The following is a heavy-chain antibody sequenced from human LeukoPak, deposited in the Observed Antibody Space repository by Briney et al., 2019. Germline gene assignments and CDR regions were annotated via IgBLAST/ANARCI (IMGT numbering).Heavy chain of an antibody. CDR2: IYSTGST. Sequence: SETLSLTCSVSGVSVNNYYWNWIRQPAGKGLEWIGRIYSTGSTDYNPSLKSRVTMSVDTSQNQFSLNMSSVTAADTAVYYCARRVAGPNDAFDVWGQGTMVTVSS. J-gene: IGHJ3*01. CDR3: ARRVAGPNDAFDV. CDR1: GVSVNNYY. D-gene: IGHD6-19*01. V-gene: IGHV4-4*07.